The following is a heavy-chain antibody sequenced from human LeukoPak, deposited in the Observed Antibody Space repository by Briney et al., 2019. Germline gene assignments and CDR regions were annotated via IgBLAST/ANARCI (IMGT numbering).Heavy chain of an antibody. CDR1: GGPISSYY. CDR3: ARSEAVAYFDY. Sequence: MPSETLSLTCTVSGGPISSYYWSWIRQPPGKGLEWIGYIYYSGSTNYNPSLKSRVTISVDTSKNQFSLKLSSVTAADTAVYYCARSEAVAYFDYWGQGTLVTVSS. J-gene: IGHJ4*02. D-gene: IGHD6-19*01. V-gene: IGHV4-59*01. CDR2: IYYSGST.